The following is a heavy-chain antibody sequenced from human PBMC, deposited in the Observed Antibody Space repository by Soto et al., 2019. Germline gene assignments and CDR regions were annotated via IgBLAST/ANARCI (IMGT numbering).Heavy chain of an antibody. CDR3: AKAPSPYTSGSFDY. V-gene: IGHV3-30*14. CDR2: ISYDGNND. Sequence: QVQLVESGGGVVQPGRSLRLSCAASGFSFSNCAMHWVRQAPGKGLEWVAVISYDGNNDYYADSVKGRFTISRDNSKNTLSLQMNSLRTEDTAVYFCAKAPSPYTSGSFDYWGQGTLVTVSS. D-gene: IGHD5-18*01. CDR1: GFSFSNCA. J-gene: IGHJ4*02.